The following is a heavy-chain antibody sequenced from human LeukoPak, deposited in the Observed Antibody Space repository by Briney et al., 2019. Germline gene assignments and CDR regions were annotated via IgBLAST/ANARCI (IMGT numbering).Heavy chain of an antibody. J-gene: IGHJ6*03. D-gene: IGHD5-18*01. CDR2: IIPIFGTA. V-gene: IGHV1-69*05. Sequence: SVKVSCKASGGTFSSYAISWVRQAPGQGLEWMGGIIPIFGTANYAQKSQGRVTITTDESTSTAYMELSSLRSEDTAVYYCARVNVEYSYGPPYYYYYLDVWGKGTTVTVSS. CDR3: ARVNVEYSYGPPYYYYYLDV. CDR1: GGTFSSYA.